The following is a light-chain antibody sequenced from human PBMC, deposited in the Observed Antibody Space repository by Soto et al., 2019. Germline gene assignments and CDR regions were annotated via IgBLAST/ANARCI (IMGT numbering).Light chain of an antibody. V-gene: IGKV1-12*01. CDR2: GAS. Sequence: DIQMTQSPSFVSASVGGRVTITCRASQGISRWLAWYQQRPGKAPELLIYGASSLQSGVPSRFSGSGSGTDFTLTISSLQPGDFATYYCQQANSFPLTFGRGTRLEIK. CDR1: QGISRW. J-gene: IGKJ5*01. CDR3: QQANSFPLT.